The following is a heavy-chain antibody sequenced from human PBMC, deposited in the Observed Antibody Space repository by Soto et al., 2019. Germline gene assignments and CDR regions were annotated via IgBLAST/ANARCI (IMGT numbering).Heavy chain of an antibody. CDR1: GFSLSSTRMA. V-gene: IGHV2-5*02. Sequence: QITLKESGPTLVKPTQTLTLTCTFSGFSLSSTRMAVGWIRQPPGKALEGLALIYWDDDKPYSPFLKSRLTTXTXPXXTQVVLTMSPMAPVATASYYCAHIVVAGLGYYFDYWGQGTLVTVSS. J-gene: IGHJ4*02. CDR3: AHIVVAGLGYYFDY. CDR2: IYWDDDK. D-gene: IGHD6-19*01.